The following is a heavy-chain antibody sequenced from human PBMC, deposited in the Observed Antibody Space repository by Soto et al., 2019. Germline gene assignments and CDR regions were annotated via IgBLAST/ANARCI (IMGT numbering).Heavy chain of an antibody. CDR3: ARHGKSMVRGDIDAFDI. CDR2: IYPGDSDT. Sequence: PGESLKISCKVSGYSFTSYWIGWVRQMHGKGLEWMGIIYPGDSDTRYSPSFQGQVTISADKSISTAYLQWSSLKASDTAMYYCARHGKSMVRGDIDAFDIWGQGTMVTVSS. CDR1: GYSFTSYW. V-gene: IGHV5-51*01. D-gene: IGHD3-10*01. J-gene: IGHJ3*02.